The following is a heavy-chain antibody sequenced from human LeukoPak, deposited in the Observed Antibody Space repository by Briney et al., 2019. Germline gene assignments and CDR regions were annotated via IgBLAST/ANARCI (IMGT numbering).Heavy chain of an antibody. CDR3: ARLSFASSSGRTNFDY. V-gene: IGHV3-30*03. CDR1: GFTFSSYG. D-gene: IGHD6-19*01. CDR2: ISYDGSNK. J-gene: IGHJ4*02. Sequence: GGSLRLSCAASGFTFSSYGMHWVRQAPGKGLEWVAVISYDGSNKYYADSVKGRFTISRDNSKNTLYLQMNSLRAEDTAVYYCARLSFASSSGRTNFDYWGQGTLVTVSS.